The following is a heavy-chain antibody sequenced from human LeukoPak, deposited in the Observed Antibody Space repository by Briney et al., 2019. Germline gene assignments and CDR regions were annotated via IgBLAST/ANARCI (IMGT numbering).Heavy chain of an antibody. CDR3: ASAAAAINYYYYMDV. V-gene: IGHV1-2*02. CDR1: GYTFTGYY. J-gene: IGHJ6*03. D-gene: IGHD6-13*01. Sequence: ASVKVSCKASGYTFTGYYMHWVRQAPGQGLGWMGWINPNSGGTNYAQKFQGRVTMTRDTSISTAYMELSRLRSDDTAVYYCASAAAAINYYYYMDVWGKGTTVTVSS. CDR2: INPNSGGT.